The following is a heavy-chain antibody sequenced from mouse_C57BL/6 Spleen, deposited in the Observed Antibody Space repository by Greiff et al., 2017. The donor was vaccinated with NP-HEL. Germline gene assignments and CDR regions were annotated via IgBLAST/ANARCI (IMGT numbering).Heavy chain of an antibody. CDR2: ISDGGSYT. V-gene: IGHV5-4*01. CDR3: ARGGGGYDAYAMDY. D-gene: IGHD2-2*01. Sequence: DVHLVESGGGLVKPGGSLKLSCAASGFTFSSYAMSWVRQTPEKRLEWVATISDGGSYTYYPDNVKGRFTISRDNAKNNLYLQMSHLKSEDTAMYYCARGGGGYDAYAMDYWGQGTSVTVSS. CDR1: GFTFSSYA. J-gene: IGHJ4*01.